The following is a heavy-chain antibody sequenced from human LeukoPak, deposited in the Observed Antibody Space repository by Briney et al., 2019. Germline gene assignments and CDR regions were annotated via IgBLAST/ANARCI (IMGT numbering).Heavy chain of an antibody. CDR3: ARDAGWGYYDL. V-gene: IGHV3-7*01. D-gene: IGHD1-26*01. Sequence: GGSLRLSCVASGFTFSISWVTWVRQAPGKGLGWVANIDKHGSGKYYVDSVKGRFAISRDYASNSVFLQMNSLRAEDTSVYYCARDAGWGYYDLWGQGTPVTVSS. CDR1: GFTFSISW. CDR2: IDKHGSGK. J-gene: IGHJ4*02.